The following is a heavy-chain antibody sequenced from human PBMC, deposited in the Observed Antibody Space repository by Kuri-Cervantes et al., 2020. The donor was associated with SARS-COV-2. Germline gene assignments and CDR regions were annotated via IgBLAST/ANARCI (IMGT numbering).Heavy chain of an antibody. D-gene: IGHD2-2*02. CDR2: ISYDGSNK. CDR3: ARVCSSTSCYRGRCIVSWYFDL. V-gene: IGHV3-30*14. J-gene: IGHJ2*01. Sequence: GESLKISCAASGFTFSSYAMHWARQAPGKGLEWVAVISYDGSNKYYADSVKGRFTISRDNSKNTLHLQMNSLRAEDTAVYYCARVCSSTSCYRGRCIVSWYFDLWSRGTLVTVSS. CDR1: GFTFSSYA.